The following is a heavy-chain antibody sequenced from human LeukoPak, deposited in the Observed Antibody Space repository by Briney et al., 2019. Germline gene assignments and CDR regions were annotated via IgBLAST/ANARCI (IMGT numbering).Heavy chain of an antibody. CDR3: AKGYGDYAGAGFDP. D-gene: IGHD4-17*01. CDR1: GFIFSNYG. J-gene: IGHJ5*02. Sequence: GGSLRLSCAASGFIFSNYGIHWVRQAPGKGLEWVALISYDGSNEYYADSVKGRFTISRDNSKNTLYLQMNSLRAEDTAVYYCAKGYGDYAGAGFDPWGQGTLVTVSS. CDR2: ISYDGSNE. V-gene: IGHV3-30*18.